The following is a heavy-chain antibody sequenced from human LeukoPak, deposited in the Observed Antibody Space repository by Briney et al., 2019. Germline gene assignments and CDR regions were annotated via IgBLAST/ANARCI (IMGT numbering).Heavy chain of an antibody. CDR3: ARAGTQTYFLDY. V-gene: IGHV4-61*02. Sequence: ASETLSLTCTVSGGSISSGGYYWTWIRQPAGKGLEWIGRIYTSGSTNFNPSLKSRVTISLDTSKNQFSLKLSSVTAADTAVYYCARAGTQTYFLDYWGQGTLVTVSS. J-gene: IGHJ4*02. D-gene: IGHD1-14*01. CDR1: GGSISSGGYY. CDR2: IYTSGST.